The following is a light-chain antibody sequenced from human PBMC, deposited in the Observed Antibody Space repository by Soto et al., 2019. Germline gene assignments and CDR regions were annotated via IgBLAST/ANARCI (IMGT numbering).Light chain of an antibody. CDR3: QQYNSYSIT. CDR2: LAS. Sequence: DIQMTQSPSTLSASIGDRFTITCRASQSISRWVAWYQQKPGKAPKLLIYLASILENGVPSRFSGSGSGTEFTLTINSLQPDDFATYYCQQYNSYSITFGQGTRLEIK. J-gene: IGKJ5*01. CDR1: QSISRW. V-gene: IGKV1-5*03.